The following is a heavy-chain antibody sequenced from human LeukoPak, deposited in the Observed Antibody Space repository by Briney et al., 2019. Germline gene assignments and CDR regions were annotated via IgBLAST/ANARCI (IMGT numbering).Heavy chain of an antibody. Sequence: ASVKVSCKASGYTFTSYYMHWVRQAPGQGLEWMGIINPSGGSTSYAQKFQGRVTMTRDMSISTAYMELSRLRSDDTAVYYCARERAVAGSYWFDPWGQGTLVTVPS. CDR1: GYTFTSYY. D-gene: IGHD6-19*01. CDR2: INPSGGST. CDR3: ARERAVAGSYWFDP. V-gene: IGHV1-46*01. J-gene: IGHJ5*02.